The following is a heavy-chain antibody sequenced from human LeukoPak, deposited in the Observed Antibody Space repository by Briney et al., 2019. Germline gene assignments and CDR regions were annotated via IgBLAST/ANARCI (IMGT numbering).Heavy chain of an antibody. Sequence: GGSLRLSCAASGFTFSSYSMNWVRQAPGKGLEWVSSISSSSSYIYYADSVKGRFTISRDNAKNSLYLQMNSLRAEDTAVYYCARDLGSAVAGVNFDYWGQGTLVTVSS. D-gene: IGHD6-19*01. CDR3: ARDLGSAVAGVNFDY. V-gene: IGHV3-21*01. CDR1: GFTFSSYS. J-gene: IGHJ4*02. CDR2: ISSSSSYI.